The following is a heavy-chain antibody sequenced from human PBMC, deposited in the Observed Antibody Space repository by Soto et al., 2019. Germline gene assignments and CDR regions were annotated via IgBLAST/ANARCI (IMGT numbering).Heavy chain of an antibody. CDR1: GGTFNSYG. CDR3: TTEVTPKGLSYF. J-gene: IGHJ4*02. CDR2: IIPLYGTV. D-gene: IGHD2-21*02. Sequence: GASVKVSCKASGGTFNSYGISWVRQAPGQGLDWMGVIIPLYGTVNYAQKFRGRVSITADKSTSTAYMDLNSLRSDDTAVYYCTTEVTPKGLSYFWGQGTLVTVSS. V-gene: IGHV1-69*06.